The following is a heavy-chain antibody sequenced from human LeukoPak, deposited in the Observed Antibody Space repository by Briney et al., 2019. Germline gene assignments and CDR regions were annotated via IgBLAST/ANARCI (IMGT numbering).Heavy chain of an antibody. CDR2: ISGSGGST. D-gene: IGHD3-22*01. CDR3: AKGLKYYYGSSPSPGMY. J-gene: IGHJ4*02. CDR1: GFTLSSYA. V-gene: IGHV3-23*01. Sequence: GGSLRLSCAASGFTLSSYAMSWVRQAPGKGLEWVSAISGSGGSTYYADSVKGRFTISRDNSKNTLYLQMNSLRAEDTAVYYCAKGLKYYYGSSPSPGMYWGQGTLVTVSS.